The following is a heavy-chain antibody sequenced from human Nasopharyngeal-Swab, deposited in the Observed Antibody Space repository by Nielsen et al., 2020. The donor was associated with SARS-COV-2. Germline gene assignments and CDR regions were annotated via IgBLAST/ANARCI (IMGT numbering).Heavy chain of an antibody. D-gene: IGHD1-1*01. V-gene: IGHV3-33*06. J-gene: IGHJ3*02. CDR1: GFTFSSYG. CDR3: AKVSAEAGTALGAFDI. CDR2: IWYDGSNK. Sequence: GESLKISCAASGFTFSSYGMHWVRQAPGKGLEWVAVIWYDGSNKYYADSVKGRFTISRDNSKNTLYLQMNSLRAEDTAVYYCAKVSAEAGTALGAFDIWGQGTMVTVSS.